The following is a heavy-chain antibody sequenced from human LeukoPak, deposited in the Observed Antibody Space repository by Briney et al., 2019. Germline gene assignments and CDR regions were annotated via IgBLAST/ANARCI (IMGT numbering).Heavy chain of an antibody. CDR2: FSDSFSGSGGRT. CDR3: AKGKINHEGAFDV. CDR1: GFSFSDYA. Sequence: GGSLRLSCAASGFSFSDYAMSWVRQAPGKGLEWVSGFSDSFSGSGGRTHSADSVKGRFTISRDNSKNMLYLQMNSLRAEDTAVYYCAKGKINHEGAFDVWGQGTLVTVSS. J-gene: IGHJ3*01. V-gene: IGHV3-23*01.